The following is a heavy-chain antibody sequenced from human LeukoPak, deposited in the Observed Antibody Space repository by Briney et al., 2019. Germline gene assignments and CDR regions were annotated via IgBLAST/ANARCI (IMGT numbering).Heavy chain of an antibody. CDR3: ARAMSYSSLGGLDF. CDR1: GFTFDDYA. Sequence: GGSLRLSCAASGFTFDDYAMHWVRQAPGKGLEWVSGISWDSVTIAYADSVKGRFTISRDSAKNSLYLQMNSLRAEDTAFYYCARAMSYSSLGGLDFWGQGSLVTVSS. CDR2: ISWDSVTI. D-gene: IGHD6-19*01. V-gene: IGHV3-9*01. J-gene: IGHJ4*02.